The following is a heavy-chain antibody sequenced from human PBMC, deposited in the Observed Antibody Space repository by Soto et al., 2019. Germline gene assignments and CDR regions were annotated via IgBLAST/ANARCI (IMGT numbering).Heavy chain of an antibody. Sequence: PSPAHSRSCAISGGKDSSYRAARYRLRQTPSRGLEWLGRTYYRSKWYFNYAVSVESRITINPDTSKNQFSLQLSSVTPDDTAVYYCARGSWDDVSGHYYMDVWGKGTTVTVSS. V-gene: IGHV6-1*01. CDR2: TYYRSKWYF. J-gene: IGHJ6*03. CDR3: ARGSWDDVSGHYYMDV. CDR1: GGKDSSYRAA. D-gene: IGHD1-1*01.